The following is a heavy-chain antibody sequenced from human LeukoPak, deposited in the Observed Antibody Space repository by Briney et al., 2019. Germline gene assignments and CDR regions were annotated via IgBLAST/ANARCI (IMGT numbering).Heavy chain of an antibody. Sequence: GGSLRLSCAASGFTFSSYGMHWVRQAPGKGLEWVTLISHDGGDKYYPDSVRGRFTISRDNSKKTLYLQMNSLRFDDTAIYYCAKSDRSDSSGYYTSWGQGTLVTVSS. D-gene: IGHD3-22*01. CDR1: GFTFSSYG. V-gene: IGHV3-30*18. CDR2: ISHDGGDK. J-gene: IGHJ5*02. CDR3: AKSDRSDSSGYYTS.